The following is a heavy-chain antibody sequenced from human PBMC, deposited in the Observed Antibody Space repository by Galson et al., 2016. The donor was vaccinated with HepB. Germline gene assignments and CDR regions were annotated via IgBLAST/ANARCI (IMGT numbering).Heavy chain of an antibody. Sequence: SLRLSCAASGFTSDHYAMHWVRQAPGKGLEWVSGISWNSGSIGYEDSVKGRFTISRDNAKNSLYLQMNSLRAEDTALYYCAKDSGAYYYDSSGHRRNAFDIWGQGTVVTVSS. CDR2: ISWNSGSI. CDR1: GFTSDHYA. CDR3: AKDSGAYYYDSSGHRRNAFDI. V-gene: IGHV3-9*02. J-gene: IGHJ3*02. D-gene: IGHD3-22*01.